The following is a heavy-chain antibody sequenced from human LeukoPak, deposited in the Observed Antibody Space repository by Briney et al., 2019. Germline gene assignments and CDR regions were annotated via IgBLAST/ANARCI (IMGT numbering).Heavy chain of an antibody. Sequence: SETLSLTCTVSGGSISTSGYYWSWIRQHPGKGLEWIGYIYNSGSTDYNPSLKSRLTLSVDTSKNQFSLRLSSVTAADTAVYYCARDRDYYDSSGYHEGGWFDPWGQGTLVTVSS. CDR1: GGSISTSGYY. CDR2: IYNSGST. V-gene: IGHV4-31*03. CDR3: ARDRDYYDSSGYHEGGWFDP. J-gene: IGHJ5*02. D-gene: IGHD3-22*01.